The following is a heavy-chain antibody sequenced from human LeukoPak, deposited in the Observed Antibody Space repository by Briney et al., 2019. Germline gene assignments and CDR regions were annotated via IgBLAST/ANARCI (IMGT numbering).Heavy chain of an antibody. V-gene: IGHV3-20*04. CDR3: ARDTVGGCFDY. CDR1: GFTFEDYG. Sequence: GGSLRLSCAVSGFTFEDYGMSWVRQGPGKGLEWVAGINWNGIIKRYGDSVRGRFTMSRDNAKNTLYLQLNGLMPEDTAVYYRARDTVGGCFDYWGQGTLVTVSS. J-gene: IGHJ4*02. D-gene: IGHD4-23*01. CDR2: INWNGIIK.